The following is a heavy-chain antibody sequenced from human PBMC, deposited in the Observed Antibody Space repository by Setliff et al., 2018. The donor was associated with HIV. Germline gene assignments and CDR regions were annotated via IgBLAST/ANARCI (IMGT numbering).Heavy chain of an antibody. V-gene: IGHV1-46*01. J-gene: IGHJ4*02. D-gene: IGHD1-26*01. Sequence: ASVKVSCKVSGDTLTGYYIHWVRQAPGQGLEWMGMINPSGGSTWYAQKFQGRVTMTGDTSTNKLYMELSSLRSEDTAVYYCARGWEGGMDYWGQGTLVTVSS. CDR3: ARGWEGGMDY. CDR2: INPSGGST. CDR1: GDTLTGYY.